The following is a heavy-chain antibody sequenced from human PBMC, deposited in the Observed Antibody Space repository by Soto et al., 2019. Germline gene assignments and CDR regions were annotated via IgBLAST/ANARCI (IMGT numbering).Heavy chain of an antibody. CDR2: IYYSGST. V-gene: IGHV4-30-4*01. J-gene: IGHJ5*02. CDR3: ARVSPDSSSWYWFDP. Sequence: QVQLQESGPGLVKPSQTLSLTCTVSGGSISSGDYYWSWIRQPPGKGLEWIGYIYYSGSTYYNPSLKSRVTISVDTSKNQFSVKLSSVTAADTAVYYCARVSPDSSSWYWFDPRGQGTLFTVSS. CDR1: GGSISSGDYY. D-gene: IGHD6-13*01.